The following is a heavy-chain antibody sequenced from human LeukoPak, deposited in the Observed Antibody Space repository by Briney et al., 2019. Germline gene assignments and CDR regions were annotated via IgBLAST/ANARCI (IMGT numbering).Heavy chain of an antibody. CDR2: ISGSGGST. CDR1: GFTFSSYA. CDR3: ATRSYCSGGSCYFSFYYYYMDV. J-gene: IGHJ6*03. Sequence: GGSLRLSCAASGFTFSSYAMSWVRQAPGKGLEWVSAISGSGGSTYYADSVKGRFTISRDNSKNTLYLQMNSLRAEDTAVYYCATRSYCSGGSCYFSFYYYYMDVWGKGTTVTVSS. D-gene: IGHD2-15*01. V-gene: IGHV3-23*01.